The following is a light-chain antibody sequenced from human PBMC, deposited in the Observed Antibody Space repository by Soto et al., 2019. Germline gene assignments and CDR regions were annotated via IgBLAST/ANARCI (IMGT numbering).Light chain of an antibody. J-gene: IGKJ1*01. V-gene: IGKV1-39*01. CDR2: GSS. CDR1: QSIRTY. CDR3: QQNYNPPRT. Sequence: DIQMTQFPSSLSASVGDRVIISCRASQSIRTYLNWYQQKPGEAPKLLIYGSSTLQSGVPSRFSGSGSGTDFTLTISTLQPEDFATSYCQQNYNPPRTFGLGTKVEFK.